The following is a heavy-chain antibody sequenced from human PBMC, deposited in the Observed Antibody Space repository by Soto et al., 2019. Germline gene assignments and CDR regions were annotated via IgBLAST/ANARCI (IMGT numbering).Heavy chain of an antibody. Sequence: GASVKVSCKASGYTFTSYGISWVRQAPGQGLEWMGWISACNGNTNYSQKLQGRVTMTTDTSASTAYMELSSLRSDDTAVYYCARGSGGPIPTYRWLGRWGKGTRSTVCS. V-gene: IGHV1-18*01. CDR1: GYTFTSYG. D-gene: IGHD2-8*02. CDR2: ISACNGNT. J-gene: IGHJ6*01. CDR3: ARGSGGPIPTYRWLGR.